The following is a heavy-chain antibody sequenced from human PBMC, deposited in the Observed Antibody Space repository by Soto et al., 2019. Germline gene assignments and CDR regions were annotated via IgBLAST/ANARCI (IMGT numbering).Heavy chain of an antibody. J-gene: IGHJ4*02. Sequence: QVQLVESGGGVVQPGRSLRLSCVGSGFNFGTYGIHWVRQAPGKGLEWVAVISSDGRLQYYADSVKGRFTVSRDNSRNTVFLQMDSLRAEDTAVYYCAKDSDSGVIIYYFDYWGQGTLVTVSS. CDR2: ISSDGRLQ. D-gene: IGHD3-10*01. V-gene: IGHV3-30*18. CDR1: GFNFGTYG. CDR3: AKDSDSGVIIYYFDY.